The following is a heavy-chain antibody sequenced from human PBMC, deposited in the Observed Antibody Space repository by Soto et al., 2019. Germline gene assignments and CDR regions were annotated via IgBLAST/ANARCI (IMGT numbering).Heavy chain of an antibody. D-gene: IGHD3-3*02. CDR3: ARGLASLPVCAFEI. V-gene: IGHV2-5*01. J-gene: IGHJ3*02. Sequence: QGTLKESGPTLVKPTQTLTLTCSFSGLSLSTSGVGVGWIRQSPGKALEGLALIYWSGDEHYTPYLKSRHSIIKDTSKNHVDLIMTVRDPVDTATYYYARGLASLPVCAFEIWGQGTMVTVTS. CDR1: GLSLSTSGVG. CDR2: IYWSGDE.